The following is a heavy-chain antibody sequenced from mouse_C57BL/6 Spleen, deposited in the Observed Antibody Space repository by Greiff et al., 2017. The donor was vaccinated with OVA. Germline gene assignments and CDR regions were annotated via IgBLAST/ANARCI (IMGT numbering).Heavy chain of an antibody. CDR1: GFTFSSYG. Sequence: EVKLQESGGDLVKPGGSLKLSCAASGFTFSSYGMSWVRQTPDKRLEWVATISSGGSYTYYPDSVKGRFTISRDNAKNTLYLQMSSLKSEDTAMYYCARQVAGAWFAYWGQGTLVTVSA. J-gene: IGHJ3*01. CDR2: ISSGGSYT. V-gene: IGHV5-6*01. CDR3: ARQVAGAWFAY.